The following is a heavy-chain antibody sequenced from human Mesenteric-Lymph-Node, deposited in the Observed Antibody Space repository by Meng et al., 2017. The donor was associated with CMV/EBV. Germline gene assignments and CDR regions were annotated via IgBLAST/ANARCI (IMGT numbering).Heavy chain of an antibody. Sequence: GESLKISCIGSGFSFGDSAVSWVRQAPGKGLEWVGCIRCKASGGTIEYAASVKGRFTISRDDSKRAAYLQMNSLKTEDTAVYFCTRDEDASIVEMPYYYYGMDVWGQGTTVTVSS. CDR3: TRDEDASIVEMPYYYYGMDV. J-gene: IGHJ6*02. V-gene: IGHV3-49*04. D-gene: IGHD2-21*01. CDR2: IRCKASGGTI. CDR1: GFSFGDSA.